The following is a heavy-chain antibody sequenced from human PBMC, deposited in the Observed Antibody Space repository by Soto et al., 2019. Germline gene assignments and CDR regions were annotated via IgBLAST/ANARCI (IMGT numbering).Heavy chain of an antibody. CDR2: TYYRSKWYN. CDR1: GDSVSSNSAA. D-gene: IGHD3-16*02. V-gene: IGHV6-1*01. CDR3: AGDRVCYMWRADYYYYCMDG. Sequence: PSQTLSLTCAISGDSVSSNSAAWNWIRQSPSRGLEWLGRTYYRSKWYNDYAVPVKSRITINPDTSKNQFSLQLNSVTPEDTAVYYCAGDRVCYMWRADYYYYCMDGWAKGTTVTVSS. J-gene: IGHJ6*04.